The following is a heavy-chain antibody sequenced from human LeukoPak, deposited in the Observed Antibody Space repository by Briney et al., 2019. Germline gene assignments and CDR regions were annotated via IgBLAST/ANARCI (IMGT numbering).Heavy chain of an antibody. D-gene: IGHD6-19*01. CDR2: IYHSGST. CDR3: ARAIAVAGTGSFDY. CDR1: GYSISSGYY. Sequence: SETLSLTCAVSGYSISSGYYWGWIRQPPGKGLEWIGSIYHSGSTYYNPSLKSRVTISVDTSKNQFSLKLSSVTAADTAVYYCARAIAVAGTGSFDYWGQGTLVTVSS. V-gene: IGHV4-38-2*01. J-gene: IGHJ4*02.